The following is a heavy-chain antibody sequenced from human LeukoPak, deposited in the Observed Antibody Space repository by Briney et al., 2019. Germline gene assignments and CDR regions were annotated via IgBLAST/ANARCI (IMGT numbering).Heavy chain of an antibody. Sequence: GASVKVSCKASGYTFTSYYMHWVRQAPGQGLEWMGIINPSGGSTSYAQKFQGRVTMTRDMSTSTVYMELSSLRSEDTAVYYCARDEGWFGELYTFDYWGQGTLVTVSS. D-gene: IGHD3-10*01. CDR1: GYTFTSYY. CDR2: INPSGGST. V-gene: IGHV1-46*01. CDR3: ARDEGWFGELYTFDY. J-gene: IGHJ4*02.